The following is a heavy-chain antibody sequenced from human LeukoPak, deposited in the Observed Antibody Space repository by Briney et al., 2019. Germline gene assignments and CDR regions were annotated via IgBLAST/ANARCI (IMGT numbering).Heavy chain of an antibody. D-gene: IGHD6-6*01. CDR3: ARDSSSYYFDY. J-gene: IGHJ4*02. Sequence: GGSLRLTCAASGFTVTSNHMNWVRQAPGKGLEWVSIIYTGGTTHYADSLKDRFTISRDDSINTLYLQMNSLRAEDTAVYYCARDSSSYYFDYWGQGTLVTVSS. CDR2: IYTGGTT. CDR1: GFTVTSNH. V-gene: IGHV3-66*01.